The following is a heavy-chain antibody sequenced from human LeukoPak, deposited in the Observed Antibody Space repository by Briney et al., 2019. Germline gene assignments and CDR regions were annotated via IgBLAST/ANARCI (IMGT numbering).Heavy chain of an antibody. CDR1: GGSISSSSYY. J-gene: IGHJ6*03. D-gene: IGHD3-22*01. CDR3: ARVSVVDSSGYYLYYYYYYMDV. Sequence: SETLSLTCTVSGGSISSSSYYWGWIRQPPGKGLEWIGSIYYSGSTYYNPSLKSRVTISVDTSKNQFSLKLSSVTAADTAVYYCARVSVVDSSGYYLYYYYYYMDVWGKGTTVTVSS. V-gene: IGHV4-39*07. CDR2: IYYSGST.